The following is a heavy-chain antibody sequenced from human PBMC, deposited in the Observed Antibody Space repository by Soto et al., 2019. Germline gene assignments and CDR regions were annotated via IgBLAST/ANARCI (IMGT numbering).Heavy chain of an antibody. CDR3: ARCGGSCSGASCYFSFDP. D-gene: IGHD2-2*01. CDR2: IYYSGST. CDR1: GGSNRSNFYF. J-gene: IGHJ5*02. Sequence: QLQPQEAGPRLVQPSETLSLNRTVSGGSNRSNFYFWGRIRQPPREGLQWVGSIYYSGSTYYKPSLQSRVTISVDTSKNHFSLKLNSVTPADTAVYYCARCGGSCSGASCYFSFDPWGQGTRVTVSS. V-gene: IGHV4-39*02.